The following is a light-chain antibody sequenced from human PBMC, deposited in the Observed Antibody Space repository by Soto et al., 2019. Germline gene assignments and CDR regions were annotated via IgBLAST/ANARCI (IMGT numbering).Light chain of an antibody. CDR2: TNY. J-gene: IGLJ2*01. V-gene: IGLV1-44*01. CDR1: RANIGSNT. CDR3: AAWDDSLNRPV. Sequence: QSVLTQPPSASGTPGQTVSISCSGGRANIGSNTVNWYQQLPGTAPKLLIYTNYQRPSGVPARFSGSKSDTSASLAISGLRSEDEADYYCAAWDDSLNRPVFGGGTKLTVL.